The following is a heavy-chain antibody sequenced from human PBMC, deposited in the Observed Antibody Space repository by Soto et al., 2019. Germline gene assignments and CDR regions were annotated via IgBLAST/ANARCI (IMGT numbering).Heavy chain of an antibody. CDR1: GFTFGDAW. J-gene: IGHJ5*02. CDR3: TTLGPS. Sequence: EVQLVESGGGWVKPEGSLTLSCVASGFTFGDAWMNWVRQAAGKGLEWVGHVKTKSEGETTDYAAPVKGRFTIWRDDSTNTLYLQMNSLKSEDTGKYFCTTLGPSWGQGTQVTVSS. V-gene: IGHV3-15*07. CDR2: VKTKSEGETT.